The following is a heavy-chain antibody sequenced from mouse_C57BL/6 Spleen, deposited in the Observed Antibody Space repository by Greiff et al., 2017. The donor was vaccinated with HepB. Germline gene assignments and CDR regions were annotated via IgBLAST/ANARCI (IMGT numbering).Heavy chain of an antibody. Sequence: VQLQQSGAELVRPGASVKLSCTASGFNIKDDYMHWVKQRPEQGLEWIGWIDPENGDTEYASKFQGKATITADTSSNTAYLQLRSLTSEDTAVYYCTTDSSGYAMDYWGQGTAVTVSS. CDR1: GFNIKDDY. CDR3: TTDSSGYAMDY. J-gene: IGHJ4*01. CDR2: IDPENGDT. V-gene: IGHV14-4*01. D-gene: IGHD3-2*02.